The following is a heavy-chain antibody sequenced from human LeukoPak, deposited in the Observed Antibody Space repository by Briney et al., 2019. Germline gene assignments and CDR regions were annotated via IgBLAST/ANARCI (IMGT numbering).Heavy chain of an antibody. J-gene: IGHJ4*02. CDR2: ILYDGSNK. D-gene: IGHD6-13*01. CDR1: GFTFSTYW. V-gene: IGHV3-30*18. Sequence: GGSLRLSCAASGFTFSTYWMTWVRQDPGKGLEWVAVILYDGSNKYYADSVKGQFTISRDNSKNTLYLQMNSLRAEDTAVYYCAKGYSSSWYSSYFEYWGQGTLVTVSS. CDR3: AKGYSSSWYSSYFEY.